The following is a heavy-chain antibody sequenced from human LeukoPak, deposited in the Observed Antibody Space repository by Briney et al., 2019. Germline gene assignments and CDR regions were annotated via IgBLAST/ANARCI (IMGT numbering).Heavy chain of an antibody. V-gene: IGHV3-30-3*01. CDR1: GFTFSSYA. D-gene: IGHD3-10*01. CDR2: ISYDGSNK. CDR3: ARGDHYYGSGSLDY. J-gene: IGHJ4*02. Sequence: GALRLSCAASGFTFSSYAMHWVRQAPGKGLEWVAVISYDGSNKYYADSVKGRFTISRDNSKNTLYLQMNSLRAEDTAVYYCARGDHYYGSGSLDYWGQGILVTVSS.